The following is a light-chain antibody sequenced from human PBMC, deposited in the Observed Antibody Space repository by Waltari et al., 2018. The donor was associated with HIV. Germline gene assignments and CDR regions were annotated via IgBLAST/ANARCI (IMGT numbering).Light chain of an antibody. CDR2: DAS. CDR1: QRFSRSY. J-gene: IGKJ2*01. V-gene: IGKV3-20*01. CDR3: QQYGTLYT. Sequence: LSPGERATLSCRASQRFSRSYLAWYQQKPGQAPRLLIYDASSRATGIPDRFGGSGSGTDFTLTISRLEPEDSAVYYCQQYGTLYTFGQGTKLEIK.